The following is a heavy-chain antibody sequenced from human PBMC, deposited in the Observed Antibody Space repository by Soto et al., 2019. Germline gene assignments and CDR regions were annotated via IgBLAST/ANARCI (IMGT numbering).Heavy chain of an antibody. CDR3: ARDQLYYNDISGRPLNAFDV. CDR2: IGIGSSTT. J-gene: IGHJ3*01. D-gene: IGHD3-22*01. CDR1: GFTFRNYG. Sequence: EVDLVESGGGLEQSGGSLRLSCAASGFTFRNYGMNWVRQAPGKGLEWVSYIGIGSSTTYYADSVKGRFTISRDNAKNSLYLQMNSLRAEDTAVYYCARDQLYYNDISGRPLNAFDVWGQGTMVTVSS. V-gene: IGHV3-48*01.